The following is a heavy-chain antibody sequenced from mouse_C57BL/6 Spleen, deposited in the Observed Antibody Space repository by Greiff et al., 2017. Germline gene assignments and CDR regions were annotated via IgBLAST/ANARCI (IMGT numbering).Heavy chain of an antibody. D-gene: IGHD2-1*01. J-gene: IGHJ4*01. CDR1: GFSLTSYG. V-gene: IGHV2-5*01. CDR3: AKRGGNYSYAMDY. Sequence: VHLVESGPGLVQPSQSLSITCTVSGFSLTSYGVHWVRQSPGKGLEWLGVIWRGGSTDYNAAFMSRLSITKDNSKSQVFFKMNSLQADDTAIYYCAKRGGNYSYAMDYWGQGTSVTVSS. CDR2: IWRGGST.